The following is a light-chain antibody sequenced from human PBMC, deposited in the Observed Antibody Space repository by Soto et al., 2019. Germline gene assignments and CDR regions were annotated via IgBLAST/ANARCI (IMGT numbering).Light chain of an antibody. Sequence: QSALTQPASVSGYPGQSITISCTGTSSDVGSYNLVSWYQQHPGKVPKLVIYEGSNRPSGISDRFSGSKSGGTASLRISDLQAEDEADYYCCRSTGPLTLVFGGGTQLTVL. V-gene: IGLV2-23*01. CDR3: CRSTGPLTLV. CDR1: SSDVGSYNL. J-gene: IGLJ3*02. CDR2: EGS.